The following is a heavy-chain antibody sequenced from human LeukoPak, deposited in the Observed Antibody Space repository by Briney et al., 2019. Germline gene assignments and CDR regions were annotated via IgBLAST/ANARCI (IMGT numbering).Heavy chain of an antibody. CDR1: GGTFSSYA. Sequence: GASVKVSCKASGGTFSSYAISWVRRAPGQGLEWMGGIIPIFGTANYAQKFQGRVTITRNTSISTAYMELSSLSSEDTAVYYCAIFQERDSLGYCFNDVCQVLGGYWGQGTLVTVSS. V-gene: IGHV1-69*05. CDR2: IIPIFGTA. J-gene: IGHJ4*02. CDR3: AIFQERDSLGYCFNDVCQVLGGY. D-gene: IGHD2-8*01.